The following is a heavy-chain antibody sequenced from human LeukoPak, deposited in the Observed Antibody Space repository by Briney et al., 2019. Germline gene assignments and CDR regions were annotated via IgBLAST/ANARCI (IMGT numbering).Heavy chain of an antibody. CDR3: ARSYYYDYRQIDY. V-gene: IGHV4-4*08. Sequence: SETLSLTCTVSGVSISTYYWSWIRQPPGKGLEWLGYIYSSGSTYYNPSLKSRVTISVDTSKNQFSLNLYSVTAADTAVFYCARSYYYDYRQIDYWGQGTLVTVSS. D-gene: IGHD3-22*01. CDR2: IYSSGST. CDR1: GVSISTYY. J-gene: IGHJ4*02.